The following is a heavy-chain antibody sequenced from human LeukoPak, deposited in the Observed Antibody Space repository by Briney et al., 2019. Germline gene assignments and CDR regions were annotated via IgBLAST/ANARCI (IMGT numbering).Heavy chain of an antibody. J-gene: IGHJ4*02. CDR3: ARDLGIPAAEYFDY. Sequence: HPGGSLRLSCAASGFTVSSNYMSWVRQAPGKGLEWVANIKQDGSEKNYVDSVKGRFTISRDNAKNSLYLQMNSLRAEDTAVYYCARDLGIPAAEYFDYWGQGTLVTVSS. D-gene: IGHD6-13*01. CDR1: GFTVSSNY. V-gene: IGHV3-7*01. CDR2: IKQDGSEK.